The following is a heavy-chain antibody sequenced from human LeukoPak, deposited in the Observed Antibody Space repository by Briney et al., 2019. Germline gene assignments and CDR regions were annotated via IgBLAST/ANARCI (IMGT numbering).Heavy chain of an antibody. CDR2: IYTSGST. V-gene: IGHV4-61*02. CDR1: GGSISSGSYY. CDR3: ARRWELEEGWFDP. J-gene: IGHJ5*02. Sequence: SETLSLTCTVSGGSISSGSYYWGWIRQPAGKGLEWIGRIYTSGSTNYNPSLKSRVTISVDTSKNQFSLKLSSVTAADTAVYYCARRWELEEGWFDPWGQGTLVTVSS. D-gene: IGHD1-26*01.